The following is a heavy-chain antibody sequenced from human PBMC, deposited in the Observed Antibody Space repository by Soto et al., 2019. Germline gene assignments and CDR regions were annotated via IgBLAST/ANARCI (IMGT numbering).Heavy chain of an antibody. V-gene: IGHV3-30-3*01. J-gene: IGHJ3*02. Sequence: GGSLRLSCAASGFTFSSYAMHWVRQAPGKGLEWVAVISYDGSNKYYADSVKGRFTISRDNSKNTLYLQMNSLRAEDTAVYYCAREKPHCSGGSRYSSDAFDIWGQGTMVTVSS. CDR3: AREKPHCSGGSRYSSDAFDI. D-gene: IGHD2-15*01. CDR2: ISYDGSNK. CDR1: GFTFSSYA.